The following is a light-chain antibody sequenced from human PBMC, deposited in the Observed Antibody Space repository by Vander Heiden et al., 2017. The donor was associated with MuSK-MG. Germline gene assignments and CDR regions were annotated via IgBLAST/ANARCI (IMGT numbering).Light chain of an antibody. J-gene: IGKJ4*01. CDR3: QQDSSYIT. V-gene: IGKV1-5*03. Sequence: PKLLIYKASSLESGVPSRFSGSGSGTEFTLTISSLQPDDFATYYCQQDSSYITFGGGTKVEIK. CDR2: KAS.